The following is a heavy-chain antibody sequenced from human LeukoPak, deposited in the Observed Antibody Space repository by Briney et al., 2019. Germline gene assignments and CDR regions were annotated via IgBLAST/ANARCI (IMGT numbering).Heavy chain of an antibody. Sequence: ASVKVSCKASGYTFTSYYMHWVRQPPGQGLEWMGIINPSGGSTSYAQKFQGRVTMTRDTSTSTVYMELSSLRSEDTAVYYCARGNRKATMVRGVNIPIYFDYWGQGTLVTVSS. D-gene: IGHD3-10*01. CDR1: GYTFTSYY. CDR3: ARGNRKATMVRGVNIPIYFDY. V-gene: IGHV1-46*03. J-gene: IGHJ4*02. CDR2: INPSGGST.